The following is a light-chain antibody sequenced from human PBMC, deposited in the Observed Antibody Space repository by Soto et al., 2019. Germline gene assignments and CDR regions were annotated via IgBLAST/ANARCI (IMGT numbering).Light chain of an antibody. J-gene: IGLJ2*01. CDR2: GNI. Sequence: QAVVTQPPSVSGAPGQRVTISCTGSSSNIGAGYDVNWYQQLPGTAPKLLIYGNINRPSGVPDRISVSKSGTSASLAITGLQAEDEADYYCQSYDSGLSGSVFGGGTKLTVL. CDR3: QSYDSGLSGSV. V-gene: IGLV1-40*01. CDR1: SSNIGAGYD.